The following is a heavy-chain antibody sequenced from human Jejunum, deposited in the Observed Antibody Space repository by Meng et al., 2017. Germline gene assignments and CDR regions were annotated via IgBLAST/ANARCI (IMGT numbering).Heavy chain of an antibody. CDR3: ARNWFDP. CDR2: ISANGRNT. CDR1: GFTFNNYA. V-gene: IGHV3-64*02. Sequence: GGSLRLSCAASGFTFNNYAMHWVRQAPGKGLEYISAISANGRNTFYADSMKGRFTISRDNSKNTLYLQVDSLRPEDTALYYCARNWFDPWGQGTLVTVSS. J-gene: IGHJ5*02.